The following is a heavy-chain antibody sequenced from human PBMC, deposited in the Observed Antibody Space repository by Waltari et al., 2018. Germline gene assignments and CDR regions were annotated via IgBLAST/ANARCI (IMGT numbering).Heavy chain of an antibody. J-gene: IGHJ4*02. CDR1: VSIFSGNN. CDR3: AKGFPTPYYFDY. V-gene: IGHV3-21*01. Sequence: EGQLVESGGGLVKPGGSLGLSGGAAVSIFSGNNMNWVRQAPGEGLEWVSSISSSSNYIYYAHSVKGRFTISRDNAKNSLYLQMNSLRGEDTAIYYCAKGFPTPYYFDYWGQGTLVTVSS. CDR2: ISSSSNYI.